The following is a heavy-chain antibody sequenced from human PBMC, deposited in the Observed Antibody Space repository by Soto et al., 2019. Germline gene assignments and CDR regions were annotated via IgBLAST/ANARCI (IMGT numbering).Heavy chain of an antibody. V-gene: IGHV3-23*01. D-gene: IGHD6-13*01. Sequence: EVQLLESGGGLVQPGGSLRLSCTASGFTFNSHAMTWVRQAPGKGLEWVSGLSDSGGSTYYADSVKGRFTISRDNSMNTLYLQMNALSAEDSAVYYCARVASSRYFGFFDLWGQGTLVTVSS. CDR1: GFTFNSHA. J-gene: IGHJ4*02. CDR3: ARVASSRYFGFFDL. CDR2: LSDSGGST.